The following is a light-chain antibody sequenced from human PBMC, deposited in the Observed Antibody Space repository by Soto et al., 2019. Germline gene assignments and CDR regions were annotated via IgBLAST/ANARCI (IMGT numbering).Light chain of an antibody. CDR2: GAS. J-gene: IGKJ5*01. CDR1: QSVRSN. Sequence: IAMTQNPATLSVSPGERATLSCRASQSVRSNLAWYQQKPGQAPRLLIYGASTRATGIPARFSGSGSGTEFTLTISSLQSEDIALYYCQQYNIWPPITFGQRRLPEVK. V-gene: IGKV3-15*01. CDR3: QQYNIWPPIT.